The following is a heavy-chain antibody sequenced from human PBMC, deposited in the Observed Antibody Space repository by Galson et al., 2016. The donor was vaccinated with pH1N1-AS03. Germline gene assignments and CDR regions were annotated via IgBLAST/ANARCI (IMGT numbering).Heavy chain of an antibody. CDR1: GFTFSRYP. V-gene: IGHV3-30*03. J-gene: IGHJ4*02. CDR3: ASDHNWNGY. D-gene: IGHD1-20*01. CDR2: ISYDGVTE. Sequence: SLRLSCAASGFTFSRYPIHWVRQAPGKGLEWEALISYDGVTEHYADSVKGRFTISRDNFKNTVYLQMNSLRPEDTAVYYCASDHNWNGYWGQGTLVTVSS.